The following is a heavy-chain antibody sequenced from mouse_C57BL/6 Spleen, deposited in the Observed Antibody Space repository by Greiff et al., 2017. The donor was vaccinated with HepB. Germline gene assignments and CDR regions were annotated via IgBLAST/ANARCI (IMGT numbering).Heavy chain of an antibody. J-gene: IGHJ4*01. Sequence: QVQLQQPGAELVKPGASVKLSCKASGYTFTSYWMHWVKQRPGQGLEWIGMIHPNSGSNNYNEKFKSKATLTVDKSSSTAYMQLSSLTSEDSAVYYCARSYGNFYAMDYWGQGTSVTVSS. CDR1: GYTFTSYW. CDR2: IHPNSGSN. V-gene: IGHV1-64*01. CDR3: ARSYGNFYAMDY. D-gene: IGHD2-1*01.